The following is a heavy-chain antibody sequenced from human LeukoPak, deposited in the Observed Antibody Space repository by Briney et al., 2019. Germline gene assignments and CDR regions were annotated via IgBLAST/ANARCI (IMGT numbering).Heavy chain of an antibody. V-gene: IGHV3-48*04. CDR1: GFTFSTYS. CDR3: ARDLTYYYDSPGAFDY. J-gene: IGHJ4*02. D-gene: IGHD3-22*01. CDR2: SSSVSSTK. Sequence: PGGSLRLSCAASGFTFSTYSMNWVRQAPGKGLEWVAYSSSVSSTKYYADSVKGRFTISRDNAKNSLYLQMNSLGAEDTAVYYCARDLTYYYDSPGAFDYWGQGTLVTVSS.